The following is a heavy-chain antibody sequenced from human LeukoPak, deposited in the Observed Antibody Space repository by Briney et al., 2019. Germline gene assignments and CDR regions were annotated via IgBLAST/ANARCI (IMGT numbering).Heavy chain of an antibody. J-gene: IGHJ3*02. D-gene: IGHD5-18*01. V-gene: IGHV4-30-4*01. CDR1: GGSISSGDYY. CDR2: IYYSGST. Sequence: PSETLSLTCTVSGGSISSGDYYWSRIRQPPGKGLEWIGYIYYSGSTYYNPSLKSRVTISVDTSKNQFSLKLSSVTAADTAVYYCARERIQLWLHAFDIWGQGTMVTVSS. CDR3: ARERIQLWLHAFDI.